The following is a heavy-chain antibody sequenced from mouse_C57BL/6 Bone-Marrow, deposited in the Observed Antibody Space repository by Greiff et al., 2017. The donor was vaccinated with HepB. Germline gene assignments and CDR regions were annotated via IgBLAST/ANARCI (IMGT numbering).Heavy chain of an antibody. V-gene: IGHV5-16*01. D-gene: IGHD1-1*01. J-gene: IGHJ1*03. CDR3: ARYLVYYYGSSLWYFDV. CDR1: GFTFSDYY. CDR2: INYDGSST. Sequence: EVMLVESEGGLVQPGSSMKLSCTASGFTFSDYYMAWVRQVPEKGLEWVANINYDGSSTYYLDSLKSRFIISRDNAKNILYLQMSSLKSEEAATYYCARYLVYYYGSSLWYFDVWGTGTTVTVSS.